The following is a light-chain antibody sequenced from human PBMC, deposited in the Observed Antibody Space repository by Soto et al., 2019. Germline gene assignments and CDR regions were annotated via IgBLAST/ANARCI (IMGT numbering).Light chain of an antibody. CDR2: WAS. CDR1: QSVLYSSNNKNY. J-gene: IGKJ3*01. V-gene: IGKV4-1*01. CDR3: QQYYSTPIT. Sequence: DIVMTQSPDSLAVSLGERATINCKSSQSVLYSSNNKNYLAWYQQKPGQPPKLLIYWASTRESGVPDRYSGSGSGTDVTLTMSSLQAADVAVYYCQQYYSTPITFGPGTKVDIK.